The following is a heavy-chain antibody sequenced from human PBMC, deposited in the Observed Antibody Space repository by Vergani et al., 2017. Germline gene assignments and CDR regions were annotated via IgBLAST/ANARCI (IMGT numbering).Heavy chain of an antibody. CDR2: INPSGGST. Sequence: QVQLVQSGAEVKKPGASVKVSCKASGYTFTSYYMHWVRQAPGQGLEWMGIINPSGGSTSYAQKFQGRVTMTRDTSTSTVYMELSSLRSEDTAVYYCAREPDIVVVVAAHAFDIWGQGTMVTVSS. V-gene: IGHV1-46*01. CDR3: AREPDIVVVVAAHAFDI. D-gene: IGHD2-15*01. J-gene: IGHJ3*02. CDR1: GYTFTSYY.